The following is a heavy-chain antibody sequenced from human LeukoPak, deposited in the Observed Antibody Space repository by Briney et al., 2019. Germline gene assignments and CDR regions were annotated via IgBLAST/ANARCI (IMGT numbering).Heavy chain of an antibody. V-gene: IGHV3-33*01. CDR2: IWYDGSNK. CDR3: AREIAGARITPHGMDV. J-gene: IGHJ6*02. CDR1: GFTFSSYG. D-gene: IGHD3-16*01. Sequence: GGSLRLSCAASGFTFSSYGMHWVRQAPGKGLEWVAVIWYDGSNKYYADSVKGRFTISRDNSKNTLYLQMNSLRAEDTAVYYCAREIAGARITPHGMDVWGQGTTVTVSS.